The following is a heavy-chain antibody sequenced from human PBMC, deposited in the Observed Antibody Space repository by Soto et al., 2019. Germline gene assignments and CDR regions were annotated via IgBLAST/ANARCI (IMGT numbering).Heavy chain of an antibody. CDR1: GGSISSSSYY. CDR3: ARNYDFWGVFYSFAS. Sequence: SETLSLTCTVSGGSISSSSYYWGWIRQPPGKGLEWIGSIYYSGSTYYNLSLKSRVTISVDTSKNQFSLKLSSVTAADTAVYYCARNYDFWGVFYSFASWGQGTLVPVSS. D-gene: IGHD3-3*01. V-gene: IGHV4-39*01. CDR2: IYYSGST. J-gene: IGHJ4*02.